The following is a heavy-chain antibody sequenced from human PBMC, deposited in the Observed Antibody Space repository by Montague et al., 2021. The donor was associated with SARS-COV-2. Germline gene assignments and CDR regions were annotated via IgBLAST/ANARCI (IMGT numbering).Heavy chain of an antibody. Sequence: SETLSLTCTVSGGSISSSSYYWGWIRQPPGKGLEWIGSIYYSGSTYYNPSLKGRVTISVDTSKNQFSLKLSSVTAADTAVYYCARQGDQLLLEYWFDPWGQGTLVTVSS. CDR2: IYYSGST. D-gene: IGHD2-2*01. V-gene: IGHV4-39*01. J-gene: IGHJ5*02. CDR3: ARQGDQLLLEYWFDP. CDR1: GGSISSSSYY.